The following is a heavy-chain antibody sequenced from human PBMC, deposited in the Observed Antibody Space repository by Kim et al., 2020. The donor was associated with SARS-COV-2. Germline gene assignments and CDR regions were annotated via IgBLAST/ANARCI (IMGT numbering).Heavy chain of an antibody. CDR3: ARRNVVVVGGMDV. Sequence: SETLSLTCAVYGGSFSGYYWSWIRQPPGKGLEWIGEINHSGSTNYNPSLKSRVTISVDTSKNQFSLKLSSVTAADTAVYYCARRNVVVVGGMDVWGQGTTVTVSS. CDR1: GGSFSGYY. D-gene: IGHD2-15*01. CDR2: INHSGST. V-gene: IGHV4-34*01. J-gene: IGHJ6*02.